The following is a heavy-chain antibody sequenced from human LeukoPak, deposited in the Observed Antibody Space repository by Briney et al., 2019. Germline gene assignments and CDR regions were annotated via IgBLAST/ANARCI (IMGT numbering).Heavy chain of an antibody. V-gene: IGHV1-46*01. CDR3: ATDHYYDSSGYSGFCGY. Sequence: APVKVSCKASGYTLTSYYMHWVGQAPGQGLEWMGIINPSGGSTSYAQKFQGRVTMTRDTSTRTVYMELSSLRSEDTAVYYCATDHYYDSSGYSGFCGYWGQGTLVTVSS. D-gene: IGHD3-22*01. CDR2: INPSGGST. J-gene: IGHJ4*02. CDR1: GYTLTSYY.